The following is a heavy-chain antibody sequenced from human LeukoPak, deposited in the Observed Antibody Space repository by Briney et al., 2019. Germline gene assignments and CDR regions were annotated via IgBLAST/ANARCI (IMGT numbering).Heavy chain of an antibody. J-gene: IGHJ6*03. D-gene: IGHD1-26*01. Sequence: GESLKISCATSGYNFPRHWIGWVRQMPGKGLEWMGIIYPGDSDTRYSPSFQGQVTISADKSISTAYLQWSSLKASDTAMYYCARLLGSREDPWYYYYMDVWGKGTTVTVSS. CDR2: IYPGDSDT. V-gene: IGHV5-51*01. CDR1: GYNFPRHW. CDR3: ARLLGSREDPWYYYYMDV.